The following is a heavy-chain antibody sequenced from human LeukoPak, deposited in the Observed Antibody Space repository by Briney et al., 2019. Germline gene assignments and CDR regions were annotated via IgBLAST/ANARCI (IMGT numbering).Heavy chain of an antibody. CDR2: IYYSGST. J-gene: IGHJ5*02. D-gene: IGHD3-9*01. CDR3: ARAGKYYDILTGFINWFDP. CDR1: GGSISSYY. V-gene: IGHV4-59*01. Sequence: SETLSLTCTVSGGSISSYYWSWIRQPPGKGLEWIGYIYYSGSTNYNPSLKSRVTISVDTSKNQFSLKLSSVTAADTAVYYCARAGKYYDILTGFINWFDPWGQGTLVTASS.